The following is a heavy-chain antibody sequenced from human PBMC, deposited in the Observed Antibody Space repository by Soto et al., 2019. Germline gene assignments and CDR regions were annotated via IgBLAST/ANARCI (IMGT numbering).Heavy chain of an antibody. D-gene: IGHD1-26*01. CDR3: ARHLTGSYYQLHF. V-gene: IGHV1-3*01. CDR2: INVGNGDT. J-gene: IGHJ4*02. Sequence: QVQLVQSGAEVKKPGASVKVSCKASGYPFSNYGIHWVRQAPGQRLEWMVWINVGNGDTQYSEKFEARVTISSNTSASTAYMELRSLTSEDTAIYFCARHLTGSYYQLHFWGQGSLVAVSS. CDR1: GYPFSNYG.